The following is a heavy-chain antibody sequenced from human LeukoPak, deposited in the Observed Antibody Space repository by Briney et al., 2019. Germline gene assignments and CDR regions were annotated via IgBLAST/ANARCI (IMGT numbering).Heavy chain of an antibody. CDR1: GFTFSSYW. CDR2: INQDGREK. V-gene: IGHV3-7*04. Sequence: PGESLRLSCAASGFTFSSYWMSWVRQAPGKGLEWVANINQDGREKYYVDSVKGRFTISRDNAKNSLYLQMNSLRAEDTAVYFCARGDKFSGDYWGQGTLVTVSS. CDR3: ARGDKFSGDY. D-gene: IGHD2-15*01. J-gene: IGHJ4*02.